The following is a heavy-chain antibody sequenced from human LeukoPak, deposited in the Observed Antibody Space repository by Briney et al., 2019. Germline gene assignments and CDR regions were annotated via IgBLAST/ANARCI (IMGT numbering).Heavy chain of an antibody. CDR2: ISSSGSTI. J-gene: IGHJ5*02. D-gene: IGHD6-19*01. CDR1: GFTFSSYE. Sequence: GGSLRLSCAASGFTFSSYEMNWVRQAPGKGLEWVSYISSSGSTIYYADSVKGRFTISRDNAKNSLYLQMNSLRAEDTAVYYCAREGSSGWYLRWFDPWGQGTLVTVSS. V-gene: IGHV3-48*03. CDR3: AREGSSGWYLRWFDP.